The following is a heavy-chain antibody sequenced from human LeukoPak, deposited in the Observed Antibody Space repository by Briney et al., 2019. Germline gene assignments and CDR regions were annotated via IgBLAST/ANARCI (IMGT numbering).Heavy chain of an antibody. Sequence: ASVKVSCKASGYTFTSYGISWVRQAPGQGLEWMGWISAYNGNTNYAQKLQGRVTMTTDTSTSTAYMELRSLTSDDTAVYYCAREPVSYDFWSGYVSYGMDVWGQGTTVTVSS. D-gene: IGHD3-3*01. CDR3: AREPVSYDFWSGYVSYGMDV. CDR2: ISAYNGNT. V-gene: IGHV1-18*01. CDR1: GYTFTSYG. J-gene: IGHJ6*02.